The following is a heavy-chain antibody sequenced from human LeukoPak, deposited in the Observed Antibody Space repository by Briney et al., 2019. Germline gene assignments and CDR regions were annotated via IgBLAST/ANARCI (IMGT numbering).Heavy chain of an antibody. Sequence: MSSETLSLTCAVYGGSFSGYYWSWIRQPPGKGLEWIGEINHSGSTNYKPSLKSRVTISVDTSKNQFSLKLSSVTAADTAVYYCARAGRYCSSDSCYPAVFVYWGQGTLVTVSS. J-gene: IGHJ4*02. CDR2: INHSGST. CDR3: ARAGRYCSSDSCYPAVFVY. V-gene: IGHV4-34*01. D-gene: IGHD2-15*01. CDR1: GGSFSGYY.